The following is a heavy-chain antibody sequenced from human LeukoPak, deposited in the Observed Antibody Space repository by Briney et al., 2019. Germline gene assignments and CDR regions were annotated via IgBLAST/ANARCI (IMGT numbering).Heavy chain of an antibody. CDR2: IYHSGST. Sequence: SETLSLTCAVSGYSISSGYYWGWIRQPPGKGLEWIGSIYHSGSTYYNPSLKSRVTISVDTSKNQFSLKLSSVTAADTAVYYCAREVTGTTFGYYYYMDVWGKGTTVTVSS. CDR3: AREVTGTTFGYYYYMDV. D-gene: IGHD1-7*01. J-gene: IGHJ6*03. V-gene: IGHV4-38-2*02. CDR1: GYSISSGYY.